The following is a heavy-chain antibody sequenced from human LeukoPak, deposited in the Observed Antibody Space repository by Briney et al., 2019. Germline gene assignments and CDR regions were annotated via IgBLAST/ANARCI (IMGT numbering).Heavy chain of an antibody. CDR1: GFTFSSYS. J-gene: IGHJ3*02. CDR3: ASLWNDSEDAFDI. D-gene: IGHD1-1*01. V-gene: IGHV3-48*04. Sequence: GGSLRLSCAASGFTFSSYSMNWVRQAPGKGLEWVSYISSSSSTIYYADSVKGRFTISRDNAKNSLYLQMNSLRAEYTAVCDCASLWNDSEDAFDIWSQGTMVTVSS. CDR2: ISSSSSTI.